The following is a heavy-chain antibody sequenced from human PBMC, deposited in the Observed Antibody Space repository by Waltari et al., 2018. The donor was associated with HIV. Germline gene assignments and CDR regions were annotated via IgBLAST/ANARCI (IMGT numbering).Heavy chain of an antibody. CDR1: GFTFNNYG. CDR3: ARGAPWDGYNSDWYFDL. CDR2: ICYDGSKK. Sequence: QVQLVQWGGGVVQPGRSLRLSCAASGFTFNNYGMSWVRQTPGKGLDWVVVICYDGSKKVYADSVKGRFTISRDNSNNRLYLQMNSLRVDDTAVYLCARGAPWDGYNSDWYFDLWGRGTLVTVSS. V-gene: IGHV3-33*01. D-gene: IGHD5-12*01. J-gene: IGHJ2*01.